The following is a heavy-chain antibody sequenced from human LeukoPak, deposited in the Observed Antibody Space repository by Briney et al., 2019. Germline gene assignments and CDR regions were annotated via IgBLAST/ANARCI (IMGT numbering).Heavy chain of an antibody. CDR3: ARELGYCSGGSCYSGRVIDY. CDR2: IYYSGST. J-gene: IGHJ4*02. CDR1: GGSISSGDYY. Sequence: SETLSLTCTVSGGSISSGDYYWSWIRQPPGKGLEWIGYIYYSGSTYYNPSLKSRVTISVDTSKNQFSLKLSSVTAADTAVYYCARELGYCSGGSCYSGRVIDYWGQGTLVTVSS. V-gene: IGHV4-30-4*01. D-gene: IGHD2-15*01.